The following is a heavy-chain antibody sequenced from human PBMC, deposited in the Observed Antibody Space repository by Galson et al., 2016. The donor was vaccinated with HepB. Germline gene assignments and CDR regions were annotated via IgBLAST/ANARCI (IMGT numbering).Heavy chain of an antibody. D-gene: IGHD2-2*01. CDR3: ARGLDQLLWGAMDV. V-gene: IGHV1-18*01. Sequence: SVKVSCKASGYDFTRHGVNWVRQAPGQGLEWMSWISGFNGKTSSALTFQGRVTMTTDTATSTSYMELRSLREDDTAIYYCARGLDQLLWGAMDVWGQGTTVTVSS. CDR2: ISGFNGKT. CDR1: GYDFTRHG. J-gene: IGHJ6*02.